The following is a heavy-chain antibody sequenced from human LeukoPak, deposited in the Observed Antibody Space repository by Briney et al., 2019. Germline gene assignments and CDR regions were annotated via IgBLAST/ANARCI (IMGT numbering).Heavy chain of an antibody. J-gene: IGHJ4*02. D-gene: IGHD5-18*01. CDR1: GFTFSNYA. V-gene: IGHV3-23*01. CDR3: AMSPGYISYYFDY. Sequence: GGSLRLSCAASGFTFSNYAVSWVRQAPGKGLECISRISGSGGNTYYADSVKGRFTISTDNSKNTLYLQMNSLRAVDTAVYYCAMSPGYISYYFDYWSQGTLVTVSS. CDR2: ISGSGGNT.